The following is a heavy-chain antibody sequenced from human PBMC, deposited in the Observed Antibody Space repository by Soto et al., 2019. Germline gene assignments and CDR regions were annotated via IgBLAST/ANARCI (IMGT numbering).Heavy chain of an antibody. CDR1: DDSITSGAYY. J-gene: IGHJ4*02. Sequence: PSETLSLTCTVSDDSITSGAYYWGLIRQPPGKGLEWIGTIQYRGSTYYNPSLKSRVTMSLDTSKNQYSLRLSSVTAADTAVYYCATLRQVEMATIRGPRVILYYFDYWGQGTLVTVSS. CDR2: IQYRGST. D-gene: IGHD5-12*01. CDR3: ATLRQVEMATIRGPRVILYYFDY. V-gene: IGHV4-39*01.